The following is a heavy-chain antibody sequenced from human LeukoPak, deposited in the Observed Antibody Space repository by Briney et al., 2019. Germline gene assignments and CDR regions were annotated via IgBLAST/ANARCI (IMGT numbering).Heavy chain of an antibody. CDR3: AKADSSGYPNTNFDY. CDR2: ISGSGGST. CDR1: GFTFSSYA. J-gene: IGHJ4*02. Sequence: PGGSLRLSCAASGFTFSSYAMSWVRQAPGKRLEWVSAISGSGGSTYYADSVKGRFTISRDNSKNTLYLQMNSLRAEDTAVYYCAKADSSGYPNTNFDYWGQGTLVTVSS. D-gene: IGHD3-22*01. V-gene: IGHV3-23*01.